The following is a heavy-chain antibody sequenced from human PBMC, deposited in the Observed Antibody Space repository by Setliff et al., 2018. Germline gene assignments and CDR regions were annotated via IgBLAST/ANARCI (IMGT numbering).Heavy chain of an antibody. D-gene: IGHD3-22*01. CDR3: ARDNYYDSTQDAFDI. J-gene: IGHJ3*02. CDR2: ISSSGSYT. Sequence: GESLTISCAASGFTFRSYSMTWVRQAPGKGLEWVSGISSSGSYTYYAAPVKGRFTISRDNANNSLFLQMDTLRPEDTAVYYCARDNYYDSTQDAFDIWGQGTMVTVSS. CDR1: GFTFRSYS. V-gene: IGHV3-21*06.